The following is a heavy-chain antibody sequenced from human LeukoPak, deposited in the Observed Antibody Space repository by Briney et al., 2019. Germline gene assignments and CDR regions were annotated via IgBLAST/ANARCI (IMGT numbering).Heavy chain of an antibody. Sequence: ASVKVSCKASGYTFTGDYMHWVRQAPGQGLEWMGWINPNSGGTHYAQKFQGRVTMTRDTSITTAYMDLSRLTSDDTAVYYCARVASIIAPDAFDIWGQGTMVTVSS. D-gene: IGHD2/OR15-2a*01. V-gene: IGHV1-2*02. CDR3: ARVASIIAPDAFDI. CDR1: GYTFTGDY. CDR2: INPNSGGT. J-gene: IGHJ3*02.